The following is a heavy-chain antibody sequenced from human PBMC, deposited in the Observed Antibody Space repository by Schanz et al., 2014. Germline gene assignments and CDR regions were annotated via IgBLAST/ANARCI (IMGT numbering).Heavy chain of an antibody. CDR3: ARGGFCDSASFDT. CDR1: GYTFTTYY. Sequence: QVQLVQSGAEVKKPGVSVKVSCKASGYTFTTYYIHWVRQAPGQGLEWMGKINPTSGTTRIAQNFQGRLAVTRDTSTSAVNMELSKLRSEDTAVYYCARGGFCDSASFDTWGQGTLGTVAS. V-gene: IGHV1-46*03. D-gene: IGHD3-22*01. J-gene: IGHJ4*02. CDR2: INPTSGTT.